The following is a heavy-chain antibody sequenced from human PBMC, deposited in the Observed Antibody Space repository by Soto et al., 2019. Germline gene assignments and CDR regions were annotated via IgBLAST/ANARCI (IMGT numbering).Heavy chain of an antibody. CDR2: IYPGDSDT. CDR1: GYSFTSYW. D-gene: IGHD2-15*01. J-gene: IGHJ5*02. Sequence: PGESLKISCTGVGYSFTSYWIGWVRQMPGKGLEWMGIIYPGDSDTRYSPSFQGQVTISADKSISTVYLQWSSLKASDTAMSYCDRGYCPTKTCDPWFDPWGQGTLVTVSS. CDR3: DRGYCPTKTCDPWFDP. V-gene: IGHV5-51*01.